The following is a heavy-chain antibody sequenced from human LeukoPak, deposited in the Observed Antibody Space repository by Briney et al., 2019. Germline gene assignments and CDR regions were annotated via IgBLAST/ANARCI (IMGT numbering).Heavy chain of an antibody. D-gene: IGHD1-1*01. Sequence: SETLSLTCTVSGGSISSYYWSWIRQPPGKGLEWIGYIYYSGSTNYNPSLKSRVTISVDTSKNQFSLKLSSVTAADTAVYYCAGSTWNAYFDYWGQGTLATVPS. CDR3: AGSTWNAYFDY. CDR2: IYYSGST. CDR1: GGSISSYY. J-gene: IGHJ4*02. V-gene: IGHV4-59*01.